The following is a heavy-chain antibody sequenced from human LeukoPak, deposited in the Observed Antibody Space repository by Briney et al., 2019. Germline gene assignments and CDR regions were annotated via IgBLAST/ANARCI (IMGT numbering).Heavy chain of an antibody. D-gene: IGHD3-10*01. V-gene: IGHV3-20*04. CDR1: GFTFDDYG. CDR3: ARDRSYYGSGRAFDY. Sequence: GGSLRLSCAASGFTFDDYGMSWVRQAPGKGLEWVSGINWNGGGTGYADSVKGRFTISRDNAKNSLYLQMNSLSAEDTALYYCARDRSYYGSGRAFDYWGQGALVTVSS. J-gene: IGHJ4*02. CDR2: INWNGGGT.